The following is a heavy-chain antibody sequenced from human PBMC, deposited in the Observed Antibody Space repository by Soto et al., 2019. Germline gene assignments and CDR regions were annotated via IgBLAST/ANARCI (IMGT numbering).Heavy chain of an antibody. CDR2: ISYDGSNK. V-gene: IGHV3-30-3*01. CDR1: GFTFSSYA. J-gene: IGHJ6*02. CDR3: ARDQPYGLWGGMDV. Sequence: QVQLVESGGGVVQPGRSLRLSCAASGFTFSSYAMHWVRQAPGKGLEWVAVISYDGSNKYYADSVKGRFTISRDNSKNTLYLQMNSLRAEDTAVYYCARDQPYGLWGGMDVWGQGTTVTVSS. D-gene: IGHD1-26*01.